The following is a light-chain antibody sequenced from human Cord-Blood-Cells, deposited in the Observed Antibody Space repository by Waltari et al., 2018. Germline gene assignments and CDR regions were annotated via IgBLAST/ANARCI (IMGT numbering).Light chain of an antibody. J-gene: IGLJ1*01. CDR2: DVS. Sequence: QSALTQPRSVSGSPGQSVTISCTGTSSDVGGYHSASWYQQHPGQAPKLMIYDVSKRPSGVPDRFSGSKSGNTASLTISGLQAEDEADYYCCSYAGSYTYVFGTGTKVTVL. V-gene: IGLV2-11*01. CDR1: SSDVGGYHS. CDR3: CSYAGSYTYV.